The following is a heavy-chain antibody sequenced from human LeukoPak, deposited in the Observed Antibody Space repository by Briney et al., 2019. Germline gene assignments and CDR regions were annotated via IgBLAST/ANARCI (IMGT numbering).Heavy chain of an antibody. J-gene: IGHJ4*02. V-gene: IGHV3-23*01. Sequence: GGSLRLSCAASGFTFSSYAMSWVRQAPGKGLEWVSAISGSGGSTYYADSVKGRFTISRDNSKNTLYLQMNSLRAEDTAVYYCAKDLRATMARGVAIDYWGQGTLVTVSS. CDR1: GFTFSSYA. CDR2: ISGSGGST. CDR3: AKDLRATMARGVAIDY. D-gene: IGHD3-10*01.